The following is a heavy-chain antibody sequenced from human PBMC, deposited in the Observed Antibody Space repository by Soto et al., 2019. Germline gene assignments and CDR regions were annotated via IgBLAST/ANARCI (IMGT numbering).Heavy chain of an antibody. CDR1: GYTFTNYA. CDR3: ARGFPLWFDP. Sequence: QVQLVQSGAEEKKPGASVKVSCKASGYTFTNYAMHWVRQAPGQRLEWMGWINAGNGNTKYSQKFQGRVTITRDTSASTAYMEPSSLRSEDTAVYYGARGFPLWFDPWGQGTLVTVSS. J-gene: IGHJ5*02. V-gene: IGHV1-3*05. D-gene: IGHD3-16*02. CDR2: INAGNGNT.